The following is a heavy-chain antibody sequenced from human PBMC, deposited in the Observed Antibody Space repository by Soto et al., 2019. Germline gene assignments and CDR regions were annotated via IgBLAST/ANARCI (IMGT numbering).Heavy chain of an antibody. CDR1: GGSISSYY. J-gene: IGHJ3*02. Sequence: SETLSLTCTVSGGSISSYYWSWIRQPPGKRLEWIGYIYYSGSTNYNPSLKSRVTISVDTSKNQFSLKLSSVTAADTAVYYRARVRTYCSGGSCYGDAFDIWGQGTMVTVSS. D-gene: IGHD2-15*01. CDR2: IYYSGST. V-gene: IGHV4-59*01. CDR3: ARVRTYCSGGSCYGDAFDI.